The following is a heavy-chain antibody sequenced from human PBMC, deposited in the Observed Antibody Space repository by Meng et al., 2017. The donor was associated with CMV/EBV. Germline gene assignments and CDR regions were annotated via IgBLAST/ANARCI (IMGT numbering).Heavy chain of an antibody. Sequence: GGSLRLSCAASGFTFSSYAMHWVRQAPGKGLEWVAVISYDGSNKYYADSVKGRFIISRDNSKNTLYLQMNSLRAEDTAVYYCARDLKVVPIVYYYYGMDVWGQGTTVTVSS. CDR3: ARDLKVVPIVYYYYGMDV. CDR2: ISYDGSNK. D-gene: IGHD2-2*01. CDR1: GFTFSSYA. J-gene: IGHJ6*02. V-gene: IGHV3-30-3*01.